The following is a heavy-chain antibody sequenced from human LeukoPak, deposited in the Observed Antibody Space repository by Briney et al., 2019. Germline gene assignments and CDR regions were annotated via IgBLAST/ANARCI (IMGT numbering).Heavy chain of an antibody. D-gene: IGHD2-15*01. V-gene: IGHV4-39*01. CDR3: ARRWAGRYCSGGSCYSQRRDGKIDY. Sequence: SETLSLTCTVSGGSISSSSYYWGWIRQPPGKGLEWIGSIYYSGSTYYNPSLKGRVTISVGTSKNQFSLKLSSVTAADTAVYYCARRWAGRYCSGGSCYSQRRDGKIDYWGQGTLVTVSS. J-gene: IGHJ4*02. CDR2: IYYSGST. CDR1: GGSISSSSYY.